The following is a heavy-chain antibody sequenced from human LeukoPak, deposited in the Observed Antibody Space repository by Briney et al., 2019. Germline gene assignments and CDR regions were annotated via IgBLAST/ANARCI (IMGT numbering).Heavy chain of an antibody. V-gene: IGHV3-21*01. Sequence: PGGSLRLSCAASGFTFSSYSMNWVRQAPGEGLEWVSSISSSSYIYYADSVKGRFTISRDNAKNSLYLQINSLRAEDTAVYYCARDLYYDILTGPKGMDVWGQGTTVTVSS. D-gene: IGHD3-9*01. CDR1: GFTFSSYS. CDR2: ISSSSYI. CDR3: ARDLYYDILTGPKGMDV. J-gene: IGHJ6*02.